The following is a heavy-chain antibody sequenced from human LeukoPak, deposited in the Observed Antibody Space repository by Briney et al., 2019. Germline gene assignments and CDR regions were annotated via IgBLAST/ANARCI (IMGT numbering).Heavy chain of an antibody. CDR3: ARKRCSGGSCYSGYFDY. CDR1: GFTFSSYS. Sequence: GSLRLSSAASGFTFSSYSMNWARQAPGKGLEWVPYISHSSRTIYYADSAKGRFTISRDNAKNSLYLQMNSLRAEDTAVYYCARKRCSGGSCYSGYFDYWGQGTLVTVSS. CDR2: ISHSSRTI. D-gene: IGHD2-15*01. V-gene: IGHV3-48*04. J-gene: IGHJ4*02.